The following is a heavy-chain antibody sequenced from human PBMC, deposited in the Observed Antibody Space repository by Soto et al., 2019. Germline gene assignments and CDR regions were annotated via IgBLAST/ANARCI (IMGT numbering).Heavy chain of an antibody. CDR2: IIPILGIT. Sequence: QVQLVQSGAEVKKPGSSVKVSCKASGGTFSSYTINWVRQAPGQGLEWMGRIIPILGITNYAQKFQGRVTITADKSTSPAYMELSSLRSEDTAVYYCAREDCSSTSCYYYFDCWGQGTLVTVSS. D-gene: IGHD2-2*01. CDR3: AREDCSSTSCYYYFDC. CDR1: GGTFSSYT. V-gene: IGHV1-69*08. J-gene: IGHJ4*02.